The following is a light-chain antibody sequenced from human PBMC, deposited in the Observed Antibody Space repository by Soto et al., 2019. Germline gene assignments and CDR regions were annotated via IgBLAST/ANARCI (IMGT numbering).Light chain of an antibody. CDR1: QSVTWY. V-gene: IGKV3-11*01. J-gene: IGKJ4*01. CDR3: QQRTNWLT. CDR2: DAT. Sequence: EIVLTQSPATLSLSPGERATLSCSASQSVTWYLAWYQQQPGQAPRLLIYDATNRATGIPARFSGSGSGTDFTLTISSLEPEDFAVYYCQQRTNWLTFGGGTRVEI.